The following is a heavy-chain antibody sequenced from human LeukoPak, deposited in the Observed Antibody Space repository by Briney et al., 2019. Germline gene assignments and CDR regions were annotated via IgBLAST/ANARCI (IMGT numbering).Heavy chain of an antibody. V-gene: IGHV3-7*03. CDR3: ARSNFDWLSVPFDY. CDR1: GFTFSSYW. J-gene: IGHJ4*02. CDR2: IKQDGSEK. Sequence: GGSLRLSCAASGFTFSSYWMSWVRQAPGKGLEWVANIKQDGSEKYYVDSVKGRFTISRDNAKNSLYLQMNSLRAEDTAVYYCARSNFDWLSVPFDYWGQGTLVTVSS. D-gene: IGHD3-9*01.